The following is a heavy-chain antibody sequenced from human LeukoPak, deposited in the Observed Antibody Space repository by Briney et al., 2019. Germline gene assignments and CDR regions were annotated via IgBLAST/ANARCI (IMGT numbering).Heavy chain of an antibody. CDR1: GGSISSGSYY. D-gene: IGHD2-2*01. Sequence: SQTLSLTCTVSGGSISSGSYYWSWIRQPAGKGLEWIGRIYTSGSTNYNPSLKSRVTISVDTSKNQFSLKLSSVTAADTAVYYCAREYCSSTSCYNWFDPWGQGTLVTVSS. J-gene: IGHJ5*02. CDR2: IYTSGST. V-gene: IGHV4-61*02. CDR3: AREYCSSTSCYNWFDP.